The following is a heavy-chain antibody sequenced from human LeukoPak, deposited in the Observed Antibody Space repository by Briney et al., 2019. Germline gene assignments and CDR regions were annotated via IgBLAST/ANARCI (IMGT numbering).Heavy chain of an antibody. J-gene: IGHJ6*04. CDR3: ASYYASGVSAYNYYGMDV. D-gene: IGHD3-10*01. CDR2: IKHDASET. CDR1: GFTFSTSW. Sequence: PGGSLRLSCAASGFTFSTSWMSWVRQAPGKGLEWVANIKHDASETNYVDSVKGRFTISRDNAKNSLYLQMNSLRAEDTAVYYCASYYASGVSAYNYYGMDVWGEGTTVTVSS. V-gene: IGHV3-7*01.